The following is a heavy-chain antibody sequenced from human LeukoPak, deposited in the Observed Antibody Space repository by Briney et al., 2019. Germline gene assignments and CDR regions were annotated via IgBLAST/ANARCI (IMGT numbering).Heavy chain of an antibody. V-gene: IGHV3-11*04. J-gene: IGHJ4*02. D-gene: IGHD5-18*01. CDR1: GFTFSDYY. Sequence: GGSLRLSCAASGFTFSDYYMTWIRKAPGKGLEWVSYISSSGTTIYYADSVKGRFTISRDNAKNSLYLQMNSLRAEDTAVYYCARVAQLWFGNDYWGQGTLVTVSS. CDR2: ISSSGTTI. CDR3: ARVAQLWFGNDY.